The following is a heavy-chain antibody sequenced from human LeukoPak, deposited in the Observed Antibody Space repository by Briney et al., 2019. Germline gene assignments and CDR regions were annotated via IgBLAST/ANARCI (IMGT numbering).Heavy chain of an antibody. J-gene: IGHJ6*02. CDR1: GYNFTSYW. CDR2: IYPGDSDT. D-gene: IGHD3-10*01. V-gene: IGHV5-51*01. Sequence: GESLKISCKGSGYNFTSYWIGWVRQMPGKGLEWMGIIYPGDSDTRYSPSFQGQVTISADKSISTAYLQWSSLKASDTAMYYCARQQQVPMVRGVYYYGMDVWGQGTTVTVSS. CDR3: ARQQQVPMVRGVYYYGMDV.